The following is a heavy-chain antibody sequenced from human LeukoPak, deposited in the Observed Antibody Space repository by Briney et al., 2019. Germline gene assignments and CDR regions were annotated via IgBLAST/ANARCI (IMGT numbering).Heavy chain of an antibody. CDR3: AKESRLSTDY. V-gene: IGHV3-48*01. Sequence: PGGSLRLSCAASGFTFSSYSMNWVRQAPGKGLEWVSYISSSSSTIYYADSVKGRFTISRDNAKNSLYLQMNSLRAEDTAVYYCAKESRLSTDYWGQGTLVTVSS. CDR1: GFTFSSYS. CDR2: ISSSSSTI. D-gene: IGHD2-2*01. J-gene: IGHJ4*02.